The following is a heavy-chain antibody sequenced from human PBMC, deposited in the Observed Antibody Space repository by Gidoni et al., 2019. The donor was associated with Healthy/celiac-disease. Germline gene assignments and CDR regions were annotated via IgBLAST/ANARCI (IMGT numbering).Heavy chain of an antibody. CDR3: ARDGQQLVHDAFDI. CDR2: ISSSSSYI. D-gene: IGHD6-13*01. V-gene: IGHV3-21*01. Sequence: EVQLVESGGGLVKPGGSLRLSCAASGFTFSSYSMNWVRQAPGKGLEWVSSISSSSSYIYYADSVKGRFTISRDNAKNSLYLQMNSLRAEDTAVYYCARDGQQLVHDAFDIWGQGTMVTVSS. J-gene: IGHJ3*02. CDR1: GFTFSSYS.